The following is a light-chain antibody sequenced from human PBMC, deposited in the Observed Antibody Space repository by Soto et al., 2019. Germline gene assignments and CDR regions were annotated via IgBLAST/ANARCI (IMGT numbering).Light chain of an antibody. CDR2: VAS. Sequence: DIQMTQSRSSLCRSGRESITRSSRASQSISRYLNWYQQKPGKAPNLLIYVASSLQSEVPSRFSGSGSGTDFTLTITSLQPEDFATYYCQQSYGTPSTFGQGTRLEIK. CDR3: QQSYGTPST. CDR1: QSISRY. J-gene: IGKJ5*01. V-gene: IGKV1-39*01.